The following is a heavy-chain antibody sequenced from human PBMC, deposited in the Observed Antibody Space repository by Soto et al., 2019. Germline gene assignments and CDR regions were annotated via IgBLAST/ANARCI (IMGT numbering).Heavy chain of an antibody. J-gene: IGHJ3*02. CDR1: GDRFSDYW. D-gene: IGHD1-26*01. CDR2: IHPGDSET. V-gene: IGHV5-51*01. CDR3: ARHRRAIVATTVPLHI. Sequence: PGESLKISCQVSGDRFSDYWIAWVRQTPEKGLQWMGIIHPGDSETRYSPSFQGRVTISADKSTATAYLQWSSLKSSDTAIYYFARHRRAIVATTVPLHIWGQGTMVTVSS.